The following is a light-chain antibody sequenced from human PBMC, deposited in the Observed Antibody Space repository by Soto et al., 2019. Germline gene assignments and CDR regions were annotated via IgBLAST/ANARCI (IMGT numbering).Light chain of an antibody. CDR3: QQYDNLPIT. Sequence: DIQMTQSPSSLSASVGDRVTITCQAGQDISNYLNWYQQKPGKAPKLLIYDASNLETGVPSRFSGSGSGTDFTFTISSLQPEDIVTYYCQQYDNLPITFGQGTRLEIK. CDR2: DAS. CDR1: QDISNY. J-gene: IGKJ5*01. V-gene: IGKV1-33*01.